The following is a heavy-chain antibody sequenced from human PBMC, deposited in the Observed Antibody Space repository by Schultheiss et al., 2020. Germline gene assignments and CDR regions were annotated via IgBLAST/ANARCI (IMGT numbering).Heavy chain of an antibody. V-gene: IGHV3-30*03. Sequence: GGSLRLSCAASGFTFSSYGMHWVRQAPGKGLEWVAVISYDGSIKYYADSVKGRFTISRDNSKNTLYLQMNSLRADDTAVYYCARHAGYCSGGSCYSEWEDTAMVTPPLKSHFDYWGQGTLVTVSS. D-gene: IGHD2-15*01. CDR2: ISYDGSIK. J-gene: IGHJ4*02. CDR1: GFTFSSYG. CDR3: ARHAGYCSGGSCYSEWEDTAMVTPPLKSHFDY.